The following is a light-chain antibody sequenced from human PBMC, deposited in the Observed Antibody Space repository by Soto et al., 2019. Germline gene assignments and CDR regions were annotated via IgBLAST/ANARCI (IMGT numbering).Light chain of an antibody. V-gene: IGKV1D-16*01. CDR2: AAS. Sequence: DIQMTQSPSTLSASVGDRVTITCRASQSISSWLAWYQQKPEKAPKSLIYAASNLQSGVPSRFSGTGSGTDFTLTISSLQPEDFATYYCQQYNSYPRTFGQGTRLEI. J-gene: IGKJ5*01. CDR3: QQYNSYPRT. CDR1: QSISSW.